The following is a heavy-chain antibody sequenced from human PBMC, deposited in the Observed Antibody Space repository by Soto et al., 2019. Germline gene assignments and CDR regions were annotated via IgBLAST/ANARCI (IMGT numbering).Heavy chain of an antibody. D-gene: IGHD6-19*01. V-gene: IGHV1-69*04. CDR1: GGTFSSYT. J-gene: IGHJ4*02. CDR2: IIPTLGIA. CDR3: ARDPSSSGWSGPDY. Sequence: GASVKVSCKASGGTFSSYTISWVRQAPGQGLEWMGRIIPTLGIANYAQKFQGRVTITADKSTSTAYMELSSLRSEDTAVYYCARDPSSSGWSGPDYWGQGTLVTVSS.